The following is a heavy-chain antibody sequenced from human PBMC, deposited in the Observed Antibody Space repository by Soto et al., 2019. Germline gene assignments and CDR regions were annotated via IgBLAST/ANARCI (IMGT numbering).Heavy chain of an antibody. Sequence: VQLVESGGDLVQPGGSLRLSCAASGFSDNSKYMSWVRQAPGKGLEWVSLIQSGGSTYYAGSVKGRFTISRDFSENTLFLQTNSLRVEDTAVYYCTRYDVHCNGVRCYGVPMDVWGTGTTVTVSA. V-gene: IGHV3-66*01. CDR1: GFSDNSKY. D-gene: IGHD2-15*01. CDR3: TRYDVHCNGVRCYGVPMDV. J-gene: IGHJ6*04. CDR2: IQSGGST.